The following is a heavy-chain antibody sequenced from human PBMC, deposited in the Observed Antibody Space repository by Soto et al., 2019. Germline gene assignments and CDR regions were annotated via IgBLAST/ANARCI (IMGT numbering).Heavy chain of an antibody. J-gene: IGHJ4*02. V-gene: IGHV3-23*01. CDR3: AKHLPEIDY. CDR2: IISSGGST. Sequence: GGSLRLSCAASGFTFSTYAMNWVRQAPGKGLEWVSLIISSGGSTYYADSVKGRFTISRDNSKNTLYLQMNSLRAEDTAVYYCAKHLPEIDYWGQGTLVTVSS. CDR1: GFTFSTYA.